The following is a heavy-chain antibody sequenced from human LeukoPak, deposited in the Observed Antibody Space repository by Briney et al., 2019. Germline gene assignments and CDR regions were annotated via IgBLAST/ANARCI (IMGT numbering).Heavy chain of an antibody. V-gene: IGHV1-46*01. CDR3: ARVRQILRIPDY. J-gene: IGHJ4*02. CDR1: GYTFTSYY. D-gene: IGHD2-15*01. Sequence: GASVKVSCKASGYTFTSYYMHWVRQAPGQGLEWMGIINPSGGSTSYARKFQGRVTMTRDTSTSTVYMELSSLRSEDTAVYYCARVRQILRIPDYWGQGTLVTVSS. CDR2: INPSGGST.